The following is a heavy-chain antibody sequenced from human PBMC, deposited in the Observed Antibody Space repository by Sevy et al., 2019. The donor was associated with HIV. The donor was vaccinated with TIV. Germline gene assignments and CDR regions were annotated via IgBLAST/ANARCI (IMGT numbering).Heavy chain of an antibody. CDR1: GFSFSTDS. CDR2: IGTSSSTI. J-gene: IGHJ6*02. V-gene: IGHV3-48*01. D-gene: IGHD3-10*01. Sequence: GGSLRLSCAASGFSFSTDSMNWVRQAPGKGLEWVSYIGTSSSTIYYADSVRGRFTISRDNGKNSLYLQMSSLRAADTALYYCARVPSTGRFGMDVWGQGTTVTVSS. CDR3: ARVPSTGRFGMDV.